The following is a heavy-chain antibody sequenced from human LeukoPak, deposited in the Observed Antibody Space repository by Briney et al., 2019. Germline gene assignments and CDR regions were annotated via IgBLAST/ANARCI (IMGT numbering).Heavy chain of an antibody. V-gene: IGHV3-23*01. CDR1: GFIFRNYA. Sequence: GGSLRLSCAASGFIFRNYAMKWVRQAPGKGLEWVSGISGSGDNLYYADSVKGRFSISRDNSKNTLFLQMNSLRAEDTAVYYCARAGYCSSISCYAFDYWGQGTLVTVSS. D-gene: IGHD2-2*01. CDR2: ISGSGDNL. CDR3: ARAGYCSSISCYAFDY. J-gene: IGHJ4*02.